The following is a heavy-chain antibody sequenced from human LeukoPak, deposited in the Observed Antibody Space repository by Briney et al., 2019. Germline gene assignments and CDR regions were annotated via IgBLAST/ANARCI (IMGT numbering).Heavy chain of an antibody. J-gene: IGHJ4*02. D-gene: IGHD3-22*01. Sequence: SVKVSCKASGYTFTGYAMNWVRQAPGQGLEWMGGIIPIFGTANYAQKFQGRVTITADESTSTAYMELSSLRSEDTAVYYCARADSSGYYYYFDYWGQGTLVTVSS. CDR3: ARADSSGYYYYFDY. CDR2: IIPIFGTA. CDR1: GYTFTGYA. V-gene: IGHV1-69*13.